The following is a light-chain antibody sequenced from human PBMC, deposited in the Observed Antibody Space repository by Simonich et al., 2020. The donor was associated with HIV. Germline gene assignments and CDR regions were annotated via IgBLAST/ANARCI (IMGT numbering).Light chain of an antibody. CDR3: QQHDNLPSFT. V-gene: IGKV3-15*01. CDR1: QSVSSN. Sequence: EIVMTQSPATLSVSPGERATLSCRASQSVSSNLAWYQQKLGQAPRLLIYGAATRATGIPARFSGSGSGTEFTLTISSLQPEDIATYYCQQHDNLPSFTFGPGTKVDIK. CDR2: GAA. J-gene: IGKJ3*01.